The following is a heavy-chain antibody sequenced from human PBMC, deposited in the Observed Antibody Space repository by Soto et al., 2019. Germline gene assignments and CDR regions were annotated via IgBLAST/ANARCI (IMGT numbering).Heavy chain of an antibody. V-gene: IGHV3-33*01. J-gene: IGHJ6*02. Sequence: PGGSLRLSCAASGFTFSSYGMHWVCQAPGKGLEWVAVIWYDGSNKYYADSVKGRFTISRDNSKNTLYLQMNSLRAEDTAVYYCARERTTAAGNYYYYGMDVWGRGTTVTVSS. CDR3: ARERTTAAGNYYYYGMDV. D-gene: IGHD6-13*01. CDR1: GFTFSSYG. CDR2: IWYDGSNK.